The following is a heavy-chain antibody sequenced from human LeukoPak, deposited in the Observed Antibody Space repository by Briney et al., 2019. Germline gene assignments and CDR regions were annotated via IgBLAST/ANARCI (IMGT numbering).Heavy chain of an antibody. CDR3: ARLTYYYDGTGYYYVDY. CDR1: GYTFTNYD. D-gene: IGHD3-22*01. CDR2: MNPHSGNT. Sequence: GASVRVSCKASGYTFTNYDINWVRQATGQGLEWMGLMNPHSGNTDYAQRFQGRVTMTRDTSINTTYMELSSLRSEDTAVYYCARLTYYYDGTGYYYVDYWGQGTLVTVSS. J-gene: IGHJ4*02. V-gene: IGHV1-8*01.